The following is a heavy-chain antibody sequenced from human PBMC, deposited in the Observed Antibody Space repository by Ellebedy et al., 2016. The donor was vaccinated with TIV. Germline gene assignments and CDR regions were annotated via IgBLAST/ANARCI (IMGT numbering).Heavy chain of an antibody. CDR1: GGSVSSHY. D-gene: IGHD5-18*01. Sequence: MPGGSLRLSCSVSGGSVSSHYWSRIRQPPGKGLEWIAYIFYRESTNYNPSLKSRVTVSVDTSKNQFSLTLDSVTAADTAVYYCARHFRYTYGHLIDWGPGILVTVAS. CDR2: IFYREST. V-gene: IGHV4-59*08. J-gene: IGHJ4*02. CDR3: ARHFRYTYGHLID.